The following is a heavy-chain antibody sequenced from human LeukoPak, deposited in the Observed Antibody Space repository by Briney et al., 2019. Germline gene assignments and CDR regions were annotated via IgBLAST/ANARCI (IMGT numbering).Heavy chain of an antibody. CDR3: ARAYYYDSSGYYLGLDY. D-gene: IGHD3-22*01. CDR2: INHSGST. CDR1: GGSFSGYY. J-gene: IGHJ4*02. Sequence: KASETLSLTCAVYGGSFSGYYWSWIRQPPGKGLEWIGEINHSGSTHYNPSLKSRVTISVDTSKNQFSLKLSSVTAADTAVYYCARAYYYDSSGYYLGLDYWGQGTLVTVSS. V-gene: IGHV4-34*01.